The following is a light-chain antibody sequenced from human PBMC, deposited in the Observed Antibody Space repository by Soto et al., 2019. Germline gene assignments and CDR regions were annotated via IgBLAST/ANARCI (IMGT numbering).Light chain of an antibody. CDR1: SSNIGAGFD. Sequence: SVLTQPPSVSGAPGQRVTISCTGSSSNIGAGFDVHWYQQLPGAAPKLLIYGHRNRPSGVPDRFSGSKSDTSASLAITGLQAEDEADYYCQSYDGSLSAVVFGGGTKLTVL. J-gene: IGLJ2*01. V-gene: IGLV1-40*01. CDR3: QSYDGSLSAVV. CDR2: GHR.